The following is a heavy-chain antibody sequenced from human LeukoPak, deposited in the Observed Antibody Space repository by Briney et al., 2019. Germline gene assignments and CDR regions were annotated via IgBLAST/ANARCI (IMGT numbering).Heavy chain of an antibody. D-gene: IGHD3-22*01. J-gene: IGHJ4*02. V-gene: IGHV4-34*01. CDR1: GGSFSGYY. Sequence: SETLSLTCAVYGGSFSGYYWSGIRQPPGKGLEWIGEINHSGSTNYNPSLKSRVTISVDTSKNQFSLKLSSVTAADTAVYYCASLRGASYYYDSSGYLGYWGQGTLVTVSS. CDR2: INHSGST. CDR3: ASLRGASYYYDSSGYLGY.